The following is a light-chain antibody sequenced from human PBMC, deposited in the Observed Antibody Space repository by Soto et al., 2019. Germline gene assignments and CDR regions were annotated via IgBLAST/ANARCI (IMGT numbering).Light chain of an antibody. V-gene: IGKV1-12*01. Sequence: DIQMTQSPSSVSASVGDRVTLTCRASQDIGNLLAWYQQKPGKAPKLLIYFGSNLQTGVPSRFSGSGSGTDFTLTISSLQLADLATYYCQQADSFPLTFGQGTRVEIK. J-gene: IGKJ2*01. CDR3: QQADSFPLT. CDR1: QDIGNL. CDR2: FGS.